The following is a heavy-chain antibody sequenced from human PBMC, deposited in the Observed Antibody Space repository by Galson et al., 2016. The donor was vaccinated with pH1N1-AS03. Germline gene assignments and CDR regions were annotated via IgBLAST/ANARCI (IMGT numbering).Heavy chain of an antibody. J-gene: IGHJ5*02. V-gene: IGHV4-34*01. Sequence: ETLSLTCAVYGGSFSGYYWTWIRQPPGKGLEWIGEISHSGSTNYNPSLKSRATIFVDTSKKQFSLNLSSVTASDTAVYYCARHWNLGNYGRNWFDPWGQGTLVTVSS. CDR1: GGSFSGYY. CDR3: ARHWNLGNYGRNWFDP. D-gene: IGHD4-17*01. CDR2: ISHSGST.